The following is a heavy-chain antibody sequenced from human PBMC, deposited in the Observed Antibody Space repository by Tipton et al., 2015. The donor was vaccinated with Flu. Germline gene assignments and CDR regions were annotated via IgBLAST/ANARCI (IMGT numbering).Heavy chain of an antibody. D-gene: IGHD3-22*01. J-gene: IGHJ2*01. Sequence: SLRLSCAGSEFTFSSYGMHWVRQAPGKGLEWVAFIRHDGSNQYYIDSVKGRFTISRDNSKNTLYLQMNSLRDEDKALYYCAKSSGYYSQHYWYFDLWGRGTLVTVSS. CDR1: EFTFSSYG. CDR3: AKSSGYYSQHYWYFDL. V-gene: IGHV3-30*02. CDR2: IRHDGSNQ.